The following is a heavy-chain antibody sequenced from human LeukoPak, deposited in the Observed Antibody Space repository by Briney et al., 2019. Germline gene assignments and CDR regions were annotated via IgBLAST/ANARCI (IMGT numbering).Heavy chain of an antibody. CDR1: GFTFSNYW. CDR2: IKQDGSEK. V-gene: IGHV3-7*01. J-gene: IGHJ3*02. CDR3: ARSYYDFWSGYPGVEDAFDI. Sequence: GGSLRLSCEGSGFTFSNYWMGWVRQAPGKGLEWVANIKQDGSEKYYVDSVKGRFAISRDNAKNSLYLQMNSLRAEDTAVYYCARSYYDFWSGYPGVEDAFDIWGQGTMVTVSS. D-gene: IGHD3-3*01.